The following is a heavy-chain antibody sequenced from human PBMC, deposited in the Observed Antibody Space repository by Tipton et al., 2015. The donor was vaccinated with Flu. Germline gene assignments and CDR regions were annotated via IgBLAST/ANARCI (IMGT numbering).Heavy chain of an antibody. D-gene: IGHD3-10*01. V-gene: IGHV4-59*02. CDR3: ARDRGASSPPWFDP. J-gene: IGHJ5*02. Sequence: TLSLTCTVSGGSVRNYYYNWIRQSPGKGVEWIGFIFHYNGRTNYNPSLKSRVTISVDTSKNQLSLRLNSVTAADTAVYYCARDRGASSPPWFDPWGQGILV. CDR1: GGSVRNYY. CDR2: IFHYNGRT.